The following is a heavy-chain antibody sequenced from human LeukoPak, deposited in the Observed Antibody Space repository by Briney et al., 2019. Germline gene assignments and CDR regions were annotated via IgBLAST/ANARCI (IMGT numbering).Heavy chain of an antibody. J-gene: IGHJ4*02. V-gene: IGHV4-39*07. Sequence: PSETLSLTCTVSGGSISSSSYYWGWIRQPPGKGLEWIGSIYYSGSTYYNPSLKSRVTISVDTSKNQFSLKLSSVTAADTAVYYCARGTMVRGLSYFDYWGQGTLVTVSS. CDR1: GGSISSSSYY. CDR2: IYYSGST. D-gene: IGHD3-10*01. CDR3: ARGTMVRGLSYFDY.